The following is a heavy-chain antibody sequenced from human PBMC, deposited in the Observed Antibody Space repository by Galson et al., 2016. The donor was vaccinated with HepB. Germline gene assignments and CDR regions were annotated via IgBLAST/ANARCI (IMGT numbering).Heavy chain of an antibody. CDR2: IIPIFGTA. D-gene: IGHD3-22*01. CDR1: GGTFSSYA. J-gene: IGHJ5*02. V-gene: IGHV1-69*13. CDR3: AREKGSGYYLGWFDP. Sequence: SVKVSCKASGGTFSSYAISWVRQAPGQGLEWMGGIIPIFGTANYAQKFQGRVTITADESTSTAYMELSSLRSEDTAVYYCAREKGSGYYLGWFDPWGQGTLVTVSS.